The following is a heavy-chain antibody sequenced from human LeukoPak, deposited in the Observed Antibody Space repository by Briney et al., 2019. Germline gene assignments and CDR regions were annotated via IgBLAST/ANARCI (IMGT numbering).Heavy chain of an antibody. Sequence: SETLSLTCTVSGGSISSYYWSWIRQPPGKGLEWIGYIYYSGSANYNPSLKRRVTISVDTSKNQFSLKLSSVTAADTALYYCARENSYYYDSSGDNDAFDMWGQGTMVTVSS. CDR3: ARENSYYYDSSGDNDAFDM. CDR2: IYYSGSA. CDR1: GGSISSYY. D-gene: IGHD3-22*01. V-gene: IGHV4-59*01. J-gene: IGHJ3*02.